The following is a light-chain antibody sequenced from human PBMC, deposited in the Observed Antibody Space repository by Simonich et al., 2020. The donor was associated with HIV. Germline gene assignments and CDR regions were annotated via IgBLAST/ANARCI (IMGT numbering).Light chain of an antibody. CDR2: GAS. J-gene: IGKJ5*01. V-gene: IGKV3-15*01. Sequence: IVMTQSPAPLSVSPGDRATLSCMASQSVRSNLAWYQPNPGQAPRLLIYGASTRAISIPARFSGSGSGTEFTLTINSMQSEDFAVYYCQHYYNWPPITFGQGTRLDMK. CDR3: QHYYNWPPIT. CDR1: QSVRSN.